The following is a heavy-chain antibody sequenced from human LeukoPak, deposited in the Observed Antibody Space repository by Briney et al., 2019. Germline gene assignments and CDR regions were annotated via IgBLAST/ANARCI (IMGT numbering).Heavy chain of an antibody. CDR3: ARGNPGSHFDY. CDR2: INPSGGST. V-gene: IGHV1-46*01. CDR1: GYTFTSYY. J-gene: IGHJ4*02. Sequence: GVSVKVSCKASGYTFTSYYVHWVRQAPGQGLEWMGIINPSGGSTSYAQKFQGRVTMTRDMSTSTVYMELSSLRSEDTAVYYCARGNPGSHFDYWGQGTLVTVSS. D-gene: IGHD6-13*01.